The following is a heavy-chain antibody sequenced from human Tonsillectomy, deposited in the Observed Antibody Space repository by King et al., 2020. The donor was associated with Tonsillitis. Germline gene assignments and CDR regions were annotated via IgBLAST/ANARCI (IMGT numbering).Heavy chain of an antibody. V-gene: IGHV4-59*01. CDR2: FYYSGST. J-gene: IGHJ4*02. CDR1: GGSINNNY. CDR3: AREYCDSTSCYYFDY. D-gene: IGHD2-2*01. Sequence: VQLQESGPGLVKPSETLSLTCTVSGGSINNNYWSWIRQPPGKGLEWIGFFYYSGSTNYNPSLKSRVTISGDTFKNQFSLKVSSVTAADTAVYYCAREYCDSTSCYYFDYWGQGILVTVSS.